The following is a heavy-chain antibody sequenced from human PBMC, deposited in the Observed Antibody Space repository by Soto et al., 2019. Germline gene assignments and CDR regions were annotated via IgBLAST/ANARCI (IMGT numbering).Heavy chain of an antibody. V-gene: IGHV4-59*01. J-gene: IGHJ4*02. CDR1: GGSISSYY. D-gene: IGHD3-22*01. Sequence: PSETLSLTCTVSGGSISSYYWSWIRQPPGKGLEWIGYIYYSGSTNYNPSLKSRVTISVDTSKNQFSLKLSSVTAADTAVYYCARFRRGLYYFDYGCQGTLVTVSS. CDR2: IYYSGST. CDR3: ARFRRGLYYFDY.